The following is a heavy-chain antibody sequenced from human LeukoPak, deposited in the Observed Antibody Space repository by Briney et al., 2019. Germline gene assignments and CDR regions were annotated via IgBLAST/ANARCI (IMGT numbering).Heavy chain of an antibody. J-gene: IGHJ4*02. Sequence: ASVKVSCKASGYTFTSYGISWARQAPGQGLEWMGWISAYNGNTNYAQKLQGRVTMATDTSTSTAYMELRSLRSDDTAVYYCARLDPFTRSGDYWGQGTLVTVSS. CDR2: ISAYNGNT. CDR1: GYTFTSYG. D-gene: IGHD1-1*01. CDR3: ARLDPFTRSGDY. V-gene: IGHV1-18*01.